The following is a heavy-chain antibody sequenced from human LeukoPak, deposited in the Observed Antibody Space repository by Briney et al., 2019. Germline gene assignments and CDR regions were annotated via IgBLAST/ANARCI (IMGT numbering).Heavy chain of an antibody. J-gene: IGHJ6*02. CDR1: GFTFSSYW. V-gene: IGHV3-7*01. Sequence: GGSLRLYCAASGFTFSSYWMSWDRQAPGKGLEWVANIKQDGSEKYYVDSVKGRFTISRDNAKNSLYLQMNSLRAEDTAVYYCARDLPYYDILTGYYHYYGMDVWGQGTTVTVSS. CDR3: ARDLPYYDILTGYYHYYGMDV. D-gene: IGHD3-9*01. CDR2: IKQDGSEK.